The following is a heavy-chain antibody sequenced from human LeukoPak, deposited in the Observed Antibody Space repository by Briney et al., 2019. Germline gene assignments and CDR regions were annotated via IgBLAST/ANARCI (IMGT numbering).Heavy chain of an antibody. CDR1: GFTFDDYA. Sequence: GRSLRLSCAASGFTFDDYAMHWVRQAPGKGLVWVSRINTDGRSTSYVGSVKGRFTISRDNAKNMLYLQMNSLRAEDTAVYYCARDFLHLGGWGQGTMVTVSS. CDR3: ARDFLHLGG. D-gene: IGHD3-16*01. V-gene: IGHV3-74*01. J-gene: IGHJ3*01. CDR2: INTDGRST.